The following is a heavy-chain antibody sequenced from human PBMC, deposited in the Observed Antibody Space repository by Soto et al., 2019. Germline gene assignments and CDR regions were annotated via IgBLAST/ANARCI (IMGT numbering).Heavy chain of an antibody. Sequence: GGSLRLSCAASGFTFSSYAMAWVRQAPGKGLEWVTAISSRGDTTFYADSVRGRFTISRDNFKNTLYLQMSSLRAEDTAVYYCANSFSPSGTNWLSHFDQWGQGTLVTVSS. J-gene: IGHJ4*02. D-gene: IGHD1-1*01. CDR2: ISSRGDTT. CDR1: GFTFSSYA. CDR3: ANSFSPSGTNWLSHFDQ. V-gene: IGHV3-23*01.